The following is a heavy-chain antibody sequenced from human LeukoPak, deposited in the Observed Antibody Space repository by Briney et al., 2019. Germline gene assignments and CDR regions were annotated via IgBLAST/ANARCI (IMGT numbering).Heavy chain of an antibody. CDR1: GFTFSSYA. V-gene: IGHV3-30*04. Sequence: GGSLRLSCAASGFTFSSYAMHWVRQAPGKGLEWVAVISYDGSNKYYADSVKGRFTISRDNSKNTLYLQMNSLRAEDTAVYYCARATYYDFSSGYWTGFDYWGQGTLVTVSS. J-gene: IGHJ4*02. CDR2: ISYDGSNK. CDR3: ARATYYDFSSGYWTGFDY. D-gene: IGHD3-3*01.